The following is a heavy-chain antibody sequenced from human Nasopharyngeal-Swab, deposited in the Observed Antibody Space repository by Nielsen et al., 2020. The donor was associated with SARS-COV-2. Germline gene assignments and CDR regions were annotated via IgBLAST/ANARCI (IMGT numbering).Heavy chain of an antibody. D-gene: IGHD5-18*01. CDR3: ASDGLRSYGYGFYYGVDV. CDR2: IYYSGST. Sequence: SEPLSLTCTASGASISSSSYYWGWIRQPPGKGLERIGSIYYSGSTYYNPSLKSRVTISVDTSKSQFSLKLSSVTAADTAVYYCASDGLRSYGYGFYYGVDVWGQGTTVTVSS. CDR1: GASISSSSYY. J-gene: IGHJ6*02. V-gene: IGHV4-39*01.